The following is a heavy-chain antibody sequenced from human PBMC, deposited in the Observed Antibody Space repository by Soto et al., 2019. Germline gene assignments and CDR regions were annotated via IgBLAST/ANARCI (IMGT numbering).Heavy chain of an antibody. Sequence: SETLYLTCTVSGDSLSSGSYYWTWIRQPPGKGLEWIGYIYYSGSTNYNPSLMSRVTISIYTSKNQFSLNLSSVTAADTAVYFCARVGITGSGSYYFERSNYYYYVDVWGQGTTVTVSS. CDR1: GDSLSSGSYY. CDR2: IYYSGST. V-gene: IGHV4-61*01. CDR3: ARVGITGSGSYYFERSNYYYYVDV. J-gene: IGHJ6*02. D-gene: IGHD3-10*01.